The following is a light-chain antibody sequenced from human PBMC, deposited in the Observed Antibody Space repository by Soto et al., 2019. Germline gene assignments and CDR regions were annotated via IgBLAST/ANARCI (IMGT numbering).Light chain of an antibody. CDR3: QQLSTSPPT. CDR1: QGISSY. CDR2: AAS. V-gene: IGKV1-9*01. J-gene: IGKJ2*01. Sequence: DIQLTQSPSFLSASVGDRVTITCRASQGISSYLAWYQQKPGKAPKLLIYAASPLQSGVPSRFSGSGSGTEFTLTLSSLQPEDLATSYCQQLSTSPPTFGQGTKLDIK.